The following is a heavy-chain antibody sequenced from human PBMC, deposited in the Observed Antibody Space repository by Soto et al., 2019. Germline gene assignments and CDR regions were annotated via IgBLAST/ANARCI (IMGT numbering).Heavy chain of an antibody. CDR2: IHWDDDK. CDR3: AHRREGHFDP. Sequence: QITLKESGPTLVKPTQTLTLTCTFSGFSLSTSGVAVGWIRQPPGKAPEWLALIHWDDDKHYSPSLKRRLSITKDTSKNQVVLRMTNMDPVDTATYYCAHRREGHFDPWGQGILVTVSS. J-gene: IGHJ5*02. CDR1: GFSLSTSGVA. V-gene: IGHV2-5*02.